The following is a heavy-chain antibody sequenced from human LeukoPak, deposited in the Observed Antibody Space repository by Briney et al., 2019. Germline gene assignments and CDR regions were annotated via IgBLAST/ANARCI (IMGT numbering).Heavy chain of an antibody. Sequence: PGGSLRLSCAASGFTFSSYSMNWVRQAPGKGLEWVSSISSSSSYIYYADSVKGRFTISRDNAKNSLYLQMNSLRAEDTAVYYCAKPYDSSGQYYFDYWGQGTRVTVSS. J-gene: IGHJ4*02. V-gene: IGHV3-21*01. CDR3: AKPYDSSGQYYFDY. CDR1: GFTFSSYS. CDR2: ISSSSSYI. D-gene: IGHD3-22*01.